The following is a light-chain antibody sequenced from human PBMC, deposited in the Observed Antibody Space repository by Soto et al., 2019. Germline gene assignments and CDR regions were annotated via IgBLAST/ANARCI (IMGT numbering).Light chain of an antibody. CDR2: GAS. J-gene: IGKJ4*01. CDR3: QQYGSSPRLT. CDR1: QTVFYSSNNKNY. V-gene: IGKV4-1*01. Sequence: DIVMTQSPDSLAVSLGERATINCKSSQTVFYSSNNKNYLAWYQQKPGQAPRLLIYGASSRATGIPDRFSGSGSGTDFTLTISRLEPEDFAVYYCQQYGSSPRLTFGGGTKVEIK.